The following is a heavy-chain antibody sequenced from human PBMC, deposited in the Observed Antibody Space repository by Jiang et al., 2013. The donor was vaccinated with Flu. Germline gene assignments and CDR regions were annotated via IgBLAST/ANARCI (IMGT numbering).Heavy chain of an antibody. CDR3: AHSLGICSGGSCYGNYYGMDV. J-gene: IGHJ6*01. CDR1: GFSLSTSGVG. CDR2: IYWNDDK. D-gene: IGHD2-15*01. Sequence: KPTQTLTLTRTFSGFSLSTSGVGVGWIRQPPGKALEWLALIYWNDDKRYSPSLKSRLTITKDTSKNQVVLTMTNMDPVDTATYYCAHSLGICSGGSCYGNYYGMDVWGPRDHGPPSP. V-gene: IGHV2-5*01.